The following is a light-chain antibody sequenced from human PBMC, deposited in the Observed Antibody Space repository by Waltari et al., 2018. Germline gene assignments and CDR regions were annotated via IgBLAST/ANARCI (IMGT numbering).Light chain of an antibody. Sequence: DIQMTQSPSSLSASVGDRATITCRASQGISNYLAWYQQRPGKAPKLLIYGASTLHSGVPSRFSGSGSGTDFTLTISSLQPEDVATYYCQNYNRAPPRITFGPGTKVDIK. V-gene: IGKV1-27*01. CDR1: QGISNY. CDR3: QNYNRAPPRIT. J-gene: IGKJ3*01. CDR2: GAS.